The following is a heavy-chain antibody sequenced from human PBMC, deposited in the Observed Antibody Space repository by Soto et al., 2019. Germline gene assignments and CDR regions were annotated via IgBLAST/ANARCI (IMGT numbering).Heavy chain of an antibody. CDR2: ISSGSSYI. CDR3: ARDGCSSTSCYLGIDAFDI. Sequence: EVQLVESGGGQVKPGGSLRLSCAASGFTFSSYSMNWVRQAPGKGLEWGSSISSGSSYIYYADSVKGRFTISRDNAKNSLYLQMNSLRAEDTAVYYCARDGCSSTSCYLGIDAFDIWGQGTMVTVSS. D-gene: IGHD2-2*01. J-gene: IGHJ3*02. CDR1: GFTFSSYS. V-gene: IGHV3-21*01.